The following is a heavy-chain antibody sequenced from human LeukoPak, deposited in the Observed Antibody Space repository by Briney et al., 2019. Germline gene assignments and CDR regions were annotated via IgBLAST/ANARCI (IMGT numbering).Heavy chain of an antibody. J-gene: IGHJ4*02. V-gene: IGHV3-23*01. D-gene: IGHD3-10*01. CDR1: GFTFSSYA. Sequence: GGSLRLSCAASGFTFSSYAMSWVRQAPGKGLEWVSAISGSGGSTYYADSVKGRFTTSRDNSKNTLYLQMNSLRAEDTAVYYCAKDRRITMVRGVIVNYWGQGTLVTVSS. CDR2: ISGSGGST. CDR3: AKDRRITMVRGVIVNY.